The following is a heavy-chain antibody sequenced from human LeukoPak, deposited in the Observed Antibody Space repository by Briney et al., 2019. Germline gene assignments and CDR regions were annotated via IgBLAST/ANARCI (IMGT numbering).Heavy chain of an antibody. Sequence: GGSLRLSCTASGFTFGDYAMSWFRQAPGKGVEWVGFIRSKAYGGTTEYAASVKDRFTVSRDDSKSIAYLQMNSLKTEDTAVYYCTRGRGYSYGSRIFDYWGQGTLVTVSS. D-gene: IGHD5-18*01. CDR2: IRSKAYGGTT. CDR3: TRGRGYSYGSRIFDY. V-gene: IGHV3-49*03. J-gene: IGHJ4*02. CDR1: GFTFGDYA.